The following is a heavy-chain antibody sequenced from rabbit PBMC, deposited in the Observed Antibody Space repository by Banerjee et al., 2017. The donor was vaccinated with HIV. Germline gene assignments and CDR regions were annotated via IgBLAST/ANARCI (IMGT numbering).Heavy chain of an antibody. D-gene: IGHD4-1*01. Sequence: QEQLVESGGGLVTLGGSLKLSCKASGIDFSSYGISWVRQAPGKGLEWIADIGTGNTGNTVYASWAKGPFTISKTSSTTVTLQMTSLTAADTATYFCARDLAGVIGWNFNLWGPGTLVTV. CDR1: GIDFSSYG. CDR2: IGTGNTGNT. V-gene: IGHV1S45*01. CDR3: ARDLAGVIGWNFNL. J-gene: IGHJ4*01.